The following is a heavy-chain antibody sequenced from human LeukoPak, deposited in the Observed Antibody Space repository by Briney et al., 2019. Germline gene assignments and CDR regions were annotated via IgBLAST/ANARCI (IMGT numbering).Heavy chain of an antibody. V-gene: IGHV1-18*01. J-gene: IGHJ6*03. CDR1: GGTFSSYA. CDR2: ISAYNGNT. CDR3: ARGRYCSSTSCYKVYYYYMDV. Sequence: ASVKVSCKASGGTFSSYAISWVRQAPGQGLEWMGWISAYNGNTNYAQKLQDRVTMTTDTSTSTAYMELRSLRSDDTAVYYCARGRYCSSTSCYKVYYYYMDVWGKGTTVTVSS. D-gene: IGHD2-2*02.